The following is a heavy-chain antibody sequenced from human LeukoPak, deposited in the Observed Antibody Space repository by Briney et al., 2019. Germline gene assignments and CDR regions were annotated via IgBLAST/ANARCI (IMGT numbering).Heavy chain of an antibody. V-gene: IGHV4-39*07. J-gene: IGHJ4*02. CDR1: GGSISSSIYY. CDR2: MYYGGST. CDR3: ARGIAAAVLDY. D-gene: IGHD6-13*01. Sequence: SETLSLTCTVSGGSISSSIYYWGWIRQPPGKGLEWIGSMYYGGSTYHNPSLKSRVTISVDTSKNQFSLKLSSVTAADTAVYYCARGIAAAVLDYWGQGALVTVSS.